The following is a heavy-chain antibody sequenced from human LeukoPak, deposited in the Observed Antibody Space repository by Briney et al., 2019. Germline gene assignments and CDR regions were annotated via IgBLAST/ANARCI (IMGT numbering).Heavy chain of an antibody. V-gene: IGHV4-59*08. J-gene: IGHJ4*02. D-gene: IGHD1-1*01. CDR1: GGSISSYY. CDR3: ARQETGTFNFDY. Sequence: PSQTLSLTCTVSGGSISSYYWSWLRQPPGKGLEWIGYIYYSGSTNYNPSLKSRVTISVDTSKNQFSLKLSSVTAADTAVYYCARQETGTFNFDYWGQGTLVTVS. CDR2: IYYSGST.